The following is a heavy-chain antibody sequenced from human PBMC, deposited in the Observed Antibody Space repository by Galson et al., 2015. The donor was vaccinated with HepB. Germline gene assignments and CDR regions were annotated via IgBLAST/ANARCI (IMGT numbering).Heavy chain of an antibody. CDR1: GGTFSSYA. J-gene: IGHJ6*02. V-gene: IGHV1-69*13. CDR2: IIPIFGTA. CDR3: ARARRRYCSSTSCYGDYYYGMDV. Sequence: SVKVSCKASGGTFSSYAISWVRQAPGQGLEWMGGIIPIFGTANYAQKFQGRVTITADESTSTAYMELSSLRSEDTAVYYCARARRRYCSSTSCYGDYYYGMDVWGQGTTVTVSS. D-gene: IGHD2-2*01.